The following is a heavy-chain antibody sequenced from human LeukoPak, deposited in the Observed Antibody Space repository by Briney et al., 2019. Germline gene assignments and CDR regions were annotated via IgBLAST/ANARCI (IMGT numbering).Heavy chain of an antibody. CDR2: ISYDGSNK. J-gene: IGHJ6*02. CDR3: AREWACSSTSCSDYYYGMDV. V-gene: IGHV3-30-3*01. Sequence: QPVRSLRLSCAASGFTFSSYAMHWVREAPGKGLEWVAVISYDGSNKYYADSVKGRFTISRDNSKNTLYLQMNSLRAEDTAVYYCAREWACSSTSCSDYYYGMDVWGQGTTVTVSS. CDR1: GFTFSSYA. D-gene: IGHD2-2*01.